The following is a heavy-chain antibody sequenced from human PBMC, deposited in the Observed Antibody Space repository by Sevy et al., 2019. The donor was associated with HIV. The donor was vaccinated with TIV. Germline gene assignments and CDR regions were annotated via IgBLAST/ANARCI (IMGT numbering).Heavy chain of an antibody. J-gene: IGHJ6*02. CDR3: AKGPSLGYCSSTSCPNHYYYYYGMDV. V-gene: IGHV3-30*02. CDR2: IRYDGSNK. D-gene: IGHD2-2*01. Sequence: GGSLRLSCAASGFTFSSYGMHWVRQAPGKGLEWVAFIRYDGSNKYYADSVKGRFTISRDNSKKTLYLKMNSLGAEDTAVYYCAKGPSLGYCSSTSCPNHYYYYYGMDVWGQGTTVTVSS. CDR1: GFTFSSYG.